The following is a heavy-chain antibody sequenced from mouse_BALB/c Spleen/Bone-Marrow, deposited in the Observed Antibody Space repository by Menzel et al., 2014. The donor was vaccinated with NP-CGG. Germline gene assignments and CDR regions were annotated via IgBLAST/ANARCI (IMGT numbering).Heavy chain of an antibody. Sequence: DVQLVESGGGLVKPGVSLKLSCAASGFTFSSYTMSWVRQTPEKRLEWVATISSGDSYTYYPDSVKGRFTISRDNAKNTLYLQMSSLKSEDTAMYYCTRDAMDYWGQGTSVTVSS. CDR3: TRDAMDY. CDR1: GFTFSSYT. V-gene: IGHV5-6-4*01. CDR2: ISSGDSYT. J-gene: IGHJ4*01.